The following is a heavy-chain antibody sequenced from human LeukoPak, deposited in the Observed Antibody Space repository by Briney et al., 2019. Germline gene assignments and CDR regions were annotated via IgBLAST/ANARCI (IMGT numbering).Heavy chain of an antibody. Sequence: LSGGSLRLSCAASGFTFSSYWMSWVRQAPGKGLEWVANIKQDGSEKYYVGSVKGRFTISRDNAKNSLYLQMNSLRAEDTAVYYCARVKMTTVDVFDYWGQGTLVTVSS. J-gene: IGHJ4*02. CDR2: IKQDGSEK. CDR1: GFTFSSYW. D-gene: IGHD4-17*01. CDR3: ARVKMTTVDVFDY. V-gene: IGHV3-7*04.